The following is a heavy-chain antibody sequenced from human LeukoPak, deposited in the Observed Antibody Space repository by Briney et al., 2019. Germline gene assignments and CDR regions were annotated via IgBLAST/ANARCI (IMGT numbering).Heavy chain of an antibody. CDR2: IYYSGST. CDR3: ARNKYSYGFFDY. D-gene: IGHD5-18*01. CDR1: GGSISSGDYY. Sequence: SQTLSLTCTVSGGSISSGDYYWSWIRQPPGKGLEWIGYIYYSGSTNYNPSLKSRVTISVDTSKNQFSLKLSSVTAADTAVYYCARNKYSYGFFDYWGQGTLVTVSS. V-gene: IGHV4-61*08. J-gene: IGHJ4*02.